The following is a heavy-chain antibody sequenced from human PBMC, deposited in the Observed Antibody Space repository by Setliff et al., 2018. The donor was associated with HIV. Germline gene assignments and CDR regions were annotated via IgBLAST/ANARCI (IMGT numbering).Heavy chain of an antibody. CDR3: ARGPLDSSGYRSDAFDI. D-gene: IGHD3-22*01. J-gene: IGHJ3*02. V-gene: IGHV4-59*12. CDR2: IYHSGIT. Sequence: SETLSLTCSVSGGSISSDYWGWIRQAPGKGLEWIGNIYHSGITYYNPSLKSRVTISVDTSKNQFSLKLSSVTAADTAVYYCARGPLDSSGYRSDAFDIWGQGTMVTVSS. CDR1: GGSISSDY.